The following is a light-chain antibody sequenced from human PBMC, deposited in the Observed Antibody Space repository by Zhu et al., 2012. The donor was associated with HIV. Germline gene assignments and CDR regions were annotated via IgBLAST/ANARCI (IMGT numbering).Light chain of an antibody. CDR1: QSVSSTY. J-gene: IGKJ2*01. Sequence: IVLTQSPGTLSLSPGERATLSCRASQSVSSTYLAWYQQKPGQAPRLLIHDASSRATDIPDRFSGSGSGTDFTLTISRLEPEDFALYYCQYYSGSPLHTFGQGTKLEI. V-gene: IGKV3-20*01. CDR3: QYYSGSPLHT. CDR2: DAS.